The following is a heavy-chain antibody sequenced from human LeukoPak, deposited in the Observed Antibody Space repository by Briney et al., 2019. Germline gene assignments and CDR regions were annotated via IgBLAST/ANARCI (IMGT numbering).Heavy chain of an antibody. CDR3: AREGLPYGFDY. CDR1: GFIVTDKY. J-gene: IGHJ4*02. Sequence: GGSLRLSCAASGFIVTDKYMSWVRQAPGKGLEWVSVTYTGGSTHFGDSVKGRFTISRDNSKNTLYLQMNSLRVEDTAVYYCAREGLPYGFDYWGQGTLVTVSS. V-gene: IGHV3-53*01. D-gene: IGHD3-10*01. CDR2: TYTGGST.